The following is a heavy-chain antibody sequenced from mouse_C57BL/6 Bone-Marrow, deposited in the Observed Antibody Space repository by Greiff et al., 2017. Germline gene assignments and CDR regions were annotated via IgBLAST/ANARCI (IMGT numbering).Heavy chain of an antibody. CDR2: ISDGGSYT. CDR1: GFTFSSYA. V-gene: IGHV5-4*01. J-gene: IGHJ1*03. Sequence: EVQGVESGGGLVKPGGSLKLSCAASGFTFSSYAMSWVRQTPEKRLEWVATISDGGSYTYYPDNVKGRFTISRDNAKNNLYLQMSQLKSEDTAMYYCARGWLPYWYFDVWGTGTTVTVSS. CDR3: ARGWLPYWYFDV. D-gene: IGHD2-2*01.